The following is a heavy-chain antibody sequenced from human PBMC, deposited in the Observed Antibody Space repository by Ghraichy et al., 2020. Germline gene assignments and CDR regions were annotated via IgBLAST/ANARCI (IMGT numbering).Heavy chain of an antibody. J-gene: IGHJ4*02. Sequence: GAPRLSCEASGFTFNTYWMNWVRQVPGKGLEWVANIEGDGSEKNYVDSVKGRFTISRDNAKNSVFLQMDSLRVDDMGVYYCAGGSGWLIDYWGQGTLVTVSS. CDR1: GFTFNTYW. V-gene: IGHV3-7*04. CDR3: AGGSGWLIDY. D-gene: IGHD6-19*01. CDR2: IEGDGSEK.